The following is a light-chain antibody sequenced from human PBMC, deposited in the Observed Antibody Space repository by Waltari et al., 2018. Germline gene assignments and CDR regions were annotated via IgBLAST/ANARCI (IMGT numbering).Light chain of an antibody. V-gene: IGLV2-23*02. CDR3: YSYAGSANGV. CDR2: GVT. Sequence: QSALTQPASVSGSPGQSITISCTGTSSDAGGSNLVSWYQQHPDKAPKPVIYGVTKGPSGVSDRFSGSKSGNTASLTISGLQAEDEADYYCYSYAGSANGVFGGGTTLTVL. CDR1: SSDAGGSNL. J-gene: IGLJ3*02.